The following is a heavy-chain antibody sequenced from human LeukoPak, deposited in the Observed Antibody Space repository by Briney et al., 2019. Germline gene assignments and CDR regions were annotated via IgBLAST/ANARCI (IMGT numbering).Heavy chain of an antibody. CDR2: ISAYNGNT. CDR3: AIIPGYNWSDGLRDY. J-gene: IGHJ4*02. Sequence: ASVKVSCKASGYTFTSYGISWVRQAPGQGLEWMGWISAYNGNTNYAQKLQGRVTMTTDTSTSTVYMELRSLRSDDTAVYYCAIIPGYNWSDGLRDYWGQGTLVTVSS. D-gene: IGHD1-1*01. CDR1: GYTFTSYG. V-gene: IGHV1-18*01.